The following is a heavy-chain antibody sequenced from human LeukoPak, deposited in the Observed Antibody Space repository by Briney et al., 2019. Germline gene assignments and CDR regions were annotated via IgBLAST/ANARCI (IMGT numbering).Heavy chain of an antibody. CDR3: ARGVRGYSYFDY. CDR2: INHSGST. V-gene: IGHV4-34*01. CDR1: GGSFSGYY. D-gene: IGHD3-3*01. J-gene: IGHJ4*02. Sequence: SETLSLTCAVYGGSFSGYYWSWIRQPQGKGLEWIGEINHSGSTNYNPSLKSRVTISVDTSKNQFSLKLSSVTAADTAVYYCARGVRGYSYFDYWGQGTLVTVSS.